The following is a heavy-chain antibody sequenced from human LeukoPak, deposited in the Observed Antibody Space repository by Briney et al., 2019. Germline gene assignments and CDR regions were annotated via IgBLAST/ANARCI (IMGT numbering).Heavy chain of an antibody. Sequence: PGGSLRLSCAASGFTFSDYYMTWIRQAPGKGLEWVSHISSSGTTIYYADSVKGRFTISRDNARNSVYLQMNSLRVEDTAVYYCARDPLRYLRVGHYDYWGQGTLVAVSS. CDR2: ISSSGTTI. V-gene: IGHV3-11*04. CDR3: ARDPLRYLRVGHYDY. D-gene: IGHD3-9*01. J-gene: IGHJ4*02. CDR1: GFTFSDYY.